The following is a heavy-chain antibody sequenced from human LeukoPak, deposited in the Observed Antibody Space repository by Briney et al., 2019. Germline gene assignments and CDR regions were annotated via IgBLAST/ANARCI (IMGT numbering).Heavy chain of an antibody. Sequence: HPGRSLRLSCAASGFRFNNYAMHWVRQPPGTGLEWVAVISMDGIQEYYADSVKGRFSISRDNSKNTLYLQMNSLRSEDAAVYYCAREVYSYALDALDLWGQGTMVTVSS. D-gene: IGHD5-18*01. J-gene: IGHJ3*01. CDR2: ISMDGIQE. CDR1: GFRFNNYA. CDR3: AREVYSYALDALDL. V-gene: IGHV3-30*04.